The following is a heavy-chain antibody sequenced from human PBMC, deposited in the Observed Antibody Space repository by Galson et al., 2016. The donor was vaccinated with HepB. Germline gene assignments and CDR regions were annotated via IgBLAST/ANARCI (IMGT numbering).Heavy chain of an antibody. CDR1: GFAFGSYW. CDR3: AKGRGGVSVH. V-gene: IGHV3-7*01. Sequence: SLRLSCAASGFAFGSYWMSWVRQAPGKGLEWVANIKQDGSEKYFVDSVKGRFTISRDNAKNSLYLRMNSLRAEDTAVYYCAKGRGGVSVHWGQGTLVTVSS. J-gene: IGHJ4*02. D-gene: IGHD3-10*01. CDR2: IKQDGSEK.